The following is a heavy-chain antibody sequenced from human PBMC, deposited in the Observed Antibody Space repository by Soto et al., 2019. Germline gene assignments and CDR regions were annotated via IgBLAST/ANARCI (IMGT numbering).Heavy chain of an antibody. CDR3: ARHEGGELLFDY. Sequence: SETLSLTCTVSGGSISSSSYYWGWIRQPPGKGLEWIGSIYYSGSTYYNPSLKSRVTISVDTSKNQFSLKLSSVTAADTAVYYCARHEGGELLFDYWGQGTLVTVSS. J-gene: IGHJ4*02. D-gene: IGHD2-2*01. V-gene: IGHV4-39*01. CDR2: IYYSGST. CDR1: GGSISSSSYY.